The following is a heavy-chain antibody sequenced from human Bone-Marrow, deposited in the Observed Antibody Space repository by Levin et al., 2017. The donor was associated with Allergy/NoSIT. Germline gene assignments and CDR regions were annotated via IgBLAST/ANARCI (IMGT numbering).Heavy chain of an antibody. Sequence: KISCKASGGTFSSYAISWVRQAPGQGLEWMGGIIPIFGTANYAQKFQGRVTITADESTSTAYMELSSLRSEDTAVYYCARVPPDCSSTSCYTNYYYGMDVWGQGTTVTVSS. CDR3: ARVPPDCSSTSCYTNYYYGMDV. V-gene: IGHV1-69*01. CDR1: GGTFSSYA. CDR2: IIPIFGTA. D-gene: IGHD2-2*02. J-gene: IGHJ6*02.